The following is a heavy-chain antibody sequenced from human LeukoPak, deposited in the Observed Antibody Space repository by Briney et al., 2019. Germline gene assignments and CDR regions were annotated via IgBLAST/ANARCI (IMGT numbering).Heavy chain of an antibody. Sequence: ASVKVSCKASGYTFTGYYMHWVRQAPGQGLEWMGWINPNSGGTNYAQKFHGRVTMTRDTSISTAYMELSRLRSDDTAVYYCARVAWGTRGRYYDSSGGSFDYWGQGTLVTVSS. CDR1: GYTFTGYY. CDR2: INPNSGGT. D-gene: IGHD3-22*01. J-gene: IGHJ4*02. CDR3: ARVAWGTRGRYYDSSGGSFDY. V-gene: IGHV1-2*02.